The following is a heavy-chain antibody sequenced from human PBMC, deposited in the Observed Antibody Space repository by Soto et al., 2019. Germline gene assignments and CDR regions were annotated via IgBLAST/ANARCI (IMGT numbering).Heavy chain of an antibody. Sequence: GASVKVSCKASGYTFTSYGISWVRQAPGQGLEWMGWIGADSGNTNYAQKLQGRVTMTRDTSTSTAYMELSSLRSEDTAVYYCAAGCPWRIRDPYACYGMDVWGQGTTVTVSS. V-gene: IGHV1-18*01. CDR1: GYTFTSYG. CDR3: AAGCPWRIRDPYACYGMDV. CDR2: IGADSGNT. J-gene: IGHJ6*02. D-gene: IGHD5-18*01.